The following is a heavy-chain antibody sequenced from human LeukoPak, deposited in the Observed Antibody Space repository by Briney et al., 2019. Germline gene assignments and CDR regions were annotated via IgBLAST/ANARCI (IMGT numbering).Heavy chain of an antibody. Sequence: PSETLSLTCAVYGGSFSGYYWSWIRQPPGKGLEWIGEINHSGSTNYNPSLKSRVTISVDTSKNQFSLKLSSVTAADTAVYYCAREIRSAHYFDYWGQGTPVTVSS. CDR1: GGSFSGYY. CDR3: AREIRSAHYFDY. J-gene: IGHJ4*02. CDR2: INHSGST. V-gene: IGHV4-34*01.